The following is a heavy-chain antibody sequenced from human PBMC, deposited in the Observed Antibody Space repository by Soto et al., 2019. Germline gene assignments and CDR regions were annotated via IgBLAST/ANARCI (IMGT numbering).Heavy chain of an antibody. J-gene: IGHJ5*02. CDR1: GYNFTSYG. CDR3: ARDRGYNWNYGWFDP. Sequence: QVQLVQSGAEVKKPGASVKVSCKASGYNFTSYGISWVRQAPGQGLEWMGWISVYNGNTNYAQKLQGRVTMTTDTSTSTVYMELRSLRSDDTAVYYCARDRGYNWNYGWFDPWGQGNLVTVSS. CDR2: ISVYNGNT. V-gene: IGHV1-18*01. D-gene: IGHD1-7*01.